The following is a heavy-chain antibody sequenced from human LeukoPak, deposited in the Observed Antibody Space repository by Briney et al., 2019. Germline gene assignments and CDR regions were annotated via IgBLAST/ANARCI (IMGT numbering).Heavy chain of an antibody. J-gene: IGHJ4*02. CDR3: AKSHRAAVCFFDY. CDR2: IYYSGST. V-gene: IGHV4-31*03. D-gene: IGHD2-15*01. Sequence: SETLSLTCTVSGVSITSDGYYWSWIRQHPERGLEWIGYIYYSGSTYYNPSLKSRVLISRDTSKNQFSLELSSVTAADTAVYYCAKSHRAAVCFFDYWGQGTLITVSS. CDR1: GVSITSDGYY.